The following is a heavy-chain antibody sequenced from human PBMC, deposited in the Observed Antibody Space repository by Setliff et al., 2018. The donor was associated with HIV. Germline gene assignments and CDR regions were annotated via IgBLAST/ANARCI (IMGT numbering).Heavy chain of an antibody. CDR2: IYYSGST. CDR1: GGSISSSSDY. J-gene: IGHJ4*02. D-gene: IGHD2-15*01. CDR3: AREYCSAGSCYSGR. V-gene: IGHV4-39*02. Sequence: PSETLSLTCTVSGGSISSSSDYWDWIRQPPGKGLEWIGYIYYSGSTYYNPSLKSRITISVDTSKNQFSLKLSSVTAADTAVYYCAREYCSAGSCYSGRWGQGMLVTVSS.